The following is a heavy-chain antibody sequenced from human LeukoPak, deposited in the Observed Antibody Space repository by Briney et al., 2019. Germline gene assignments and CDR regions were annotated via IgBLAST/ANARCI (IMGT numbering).Heavy chain of an antibody. Sequence: SETLSLTCTVSGGSISSSSYYWGWVRQPPGKGLEWIVSIYHSGTTYYNPSLKSRVTISADTSKNQFSLKLSSVTAADTAIYYCARDDSSGYYVDYWGQGTLVTVSS. V-gene: IGHV4-39*07. J-gene: IGHJ4*02. D-gene: IGHD3-22*01. CDR3: ARDDSSGYYVDY. CDR2: IYHSGTT. CDR1: GGSISSSSYY.